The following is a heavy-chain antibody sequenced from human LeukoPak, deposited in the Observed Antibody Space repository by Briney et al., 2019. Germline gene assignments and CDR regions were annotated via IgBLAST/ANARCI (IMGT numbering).Heavy chain of an antibody. D-gene: IGHD1-14*01. CDR1: GFSFSSYS. V-gene: IGHV3-48*04. CDR2: ITSSGSTI. Sequence: GGSLRLSCAASGFSFSSYSMNWVRQAPGKGLEWVSYITSSGSTIYYPDSVKGRRTISRNNDNNSLYLQMKSRIADDAAVYYSSPLRPGGYFGYRGQGTLVPRSS. J-gene: IGHJ4*02. CDR3: SPLRPGGYFGY.